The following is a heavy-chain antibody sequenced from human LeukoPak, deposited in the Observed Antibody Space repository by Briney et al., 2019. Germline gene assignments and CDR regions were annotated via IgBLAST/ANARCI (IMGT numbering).Heavy chain of an antibody. D-gene: IGHD6-13*01. CDR2: INHSGST. Sequence: SETLSLTCAVYGGSFSGHFCSWIRQPPGKGLEWIGDINHSGSTNYNPSLKSRVTISVDTSKNQFSLNLSSVTAADTAVYYCATMRSSWLREIDYWGQGTLVTVSS. J-gene: IGHJ4*02. V-gene: IGHV4-34*01. CDR1: GGSFSGHF. CDR3: ATMRSSWLREIDY.